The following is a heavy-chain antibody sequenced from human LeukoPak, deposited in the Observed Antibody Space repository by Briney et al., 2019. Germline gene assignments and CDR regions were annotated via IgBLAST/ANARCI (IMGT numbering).Heavy chain of an antibody. CDR2: INPNSGRT. CDR3: ARDDSGSYYYYYYYMDV. J-gene: IGHJ6*03. V-gene: IGHV1-2*02. D-gene: IGHD1-26*01. CDR1: GYTFTGYY. Sequence: ASVKVSCKASGYTFTGYYMNWVRQAPGQGLEWMGWINPNSGRTNYAHNFQGRVTLTRDPSISTAYMELSRLRSDDTAVYYCARDDSGSYYYYYYYMDVWGKGTTVTISS.